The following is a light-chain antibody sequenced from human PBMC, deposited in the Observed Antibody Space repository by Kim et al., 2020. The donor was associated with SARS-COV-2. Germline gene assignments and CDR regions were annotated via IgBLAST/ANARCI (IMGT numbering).Light chain of an antibody. Sequence: AAFGDRITITCRASQQIGNNLSWCQQKTGGIAQRLMYDAASILGGVASRFSGSGGGTEVTPTTISRRQADYATYYCLQHKNYPWTFGQGTTVDIK. CDR1: QQIGNN. V-gene: IGKV1-17*03. CDR2: DAA. CDR3: LQHKNYPWT. J-gene: IGKJ1*01.